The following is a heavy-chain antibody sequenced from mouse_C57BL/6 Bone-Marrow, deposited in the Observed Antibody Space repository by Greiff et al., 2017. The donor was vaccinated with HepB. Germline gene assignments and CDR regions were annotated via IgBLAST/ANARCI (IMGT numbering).Heavy chain of an antibody. CDR2: IDPSDSYT. CDR3: AKSTVVEGGCAY. V-gene: IGHV1-69*01. D-gene: IGHD1-1*01. CDR1: GYTFTSYW. Sequence: QVQLQQPGAELVMPGASVKLSCKASGYTFTSYWMHWVKQRPGRGLEWIGEIDPSDSYTNYNQKFKGKSTLTVDESSSTAYMQLSSLTSGGSAVYYCAKSTVVEGGCAYWGKETRVTVSA. J-gene: IGHJ3*01.